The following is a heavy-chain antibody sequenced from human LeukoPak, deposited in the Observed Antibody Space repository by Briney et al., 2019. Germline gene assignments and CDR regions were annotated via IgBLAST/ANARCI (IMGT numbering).Heavy chain of an antibody. J-gene: IGHJ4*02. CDR1: GGSISSTNW. D-gene: IGHD3-22*01. CDR3: ASCGSSGYLVVH. V-gene: IGHV4-4*02. CDR2: IWHSGIT. Sequence: TSGTLSLTCAVSGGSISSTNWWSWVRQTPGKGLEWIGEIWHSGITNFNPSLKSRLTMSVDKSKNQFSLKLSSVTAADTAVYYCASCGSSGYLVVHWGQGTLVTVSS.